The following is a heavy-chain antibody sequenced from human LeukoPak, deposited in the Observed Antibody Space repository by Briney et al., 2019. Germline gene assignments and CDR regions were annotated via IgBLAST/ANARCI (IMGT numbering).Heavy chain of an antibody. V-gene: IGHV1-8*01. CDR3: ARHAVTTGSGAFYYYYMDV. CDR2: MNPNSGNT. D-gene: IGHD4-11*01. Sequence: GASVKVSCKASGYTFTSYDINWVRQATGQGLEWMGWMNPNSGNTGYAQKFQGRVTMTRDTSISTAYMELSSLCSEDTAVYYCARHAVTTGSGAFYYYYMDVWGKGTTVTVSS. CDR1: GYTFTSYD. J-gene: IGHJ6*03.